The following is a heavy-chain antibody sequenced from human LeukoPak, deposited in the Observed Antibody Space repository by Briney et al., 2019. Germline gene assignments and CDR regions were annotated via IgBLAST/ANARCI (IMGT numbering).Heavy chain of an antibody. J-gene: IGHJ4*02. D-gene: IGHD6-19*01. CDR3: ARVGQWLVQGRGASDY. V-gene: IGHV1-18*04. CDR1: GYTFTSYG. Sequence: GASVKVSRKASGYTFTSYGISWVRQAPGQGLEWMGWISAYNGNTNYAQKLQGRVTMTTDTSTSTAYMELRSLRSDDTAVYYCARVGQWLVQGRGASDYWGQGTLVTVSS. CDR2: ISAYNGNT.